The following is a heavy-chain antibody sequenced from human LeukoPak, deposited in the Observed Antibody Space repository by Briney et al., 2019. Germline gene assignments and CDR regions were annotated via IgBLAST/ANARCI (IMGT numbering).Heavy chain of an antibody. Sequence: GESLKISCKSSGYTFSTYWIGWVRQMPGKGLEWMGIIFPGDSDTRYSPSFQGQVTISADKSITTAYLQWSSLKASDTAIYYCARGDSRTPANFDLWGRGTLVTVSS. J-gene: IGHJ2*01. V-gene: IGHV5-51*01. CDR3: ARGDSRTPANFDL. CDR1: GYTFSTYW. CDR2: IFPGDSDT. D-gene: IGHD3-22*01.